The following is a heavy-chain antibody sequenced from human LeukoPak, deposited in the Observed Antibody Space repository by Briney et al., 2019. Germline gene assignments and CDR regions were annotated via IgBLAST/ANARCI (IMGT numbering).Heavy chain of an antibody. D-gene: IGHD2-21*02. CDR3: ARDPLYPYCGGDSRGCHWFDP. CDR1: GYTFTNYY. V-gene: IGHV1-46*01. Sequence: ASVKVSCKASGYTFTNYYMHWVRQAPGQGLEWMGIINPSGGSTSSAQKFQDRVTMTRDTSTSTVYMELSSLRSEDTAVYYCARDPLYPYCGGDSRGCHWFDPWGQGTLVTVSS. J-gene: IGHJ5*02. CDR2: INPSGGST.